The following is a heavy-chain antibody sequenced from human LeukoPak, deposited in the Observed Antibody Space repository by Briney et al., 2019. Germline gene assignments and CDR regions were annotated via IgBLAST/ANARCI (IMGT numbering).Heavy chain of an antibody. V-gene: IGHV3-23*01. Sequence: GGSLRLSCAASGFTFSSYAMSWVRQAPGKGLEWVSAISGRGYSTYYADSVKGRFTISRDNSKNTLYPQMNSLRAEDTAVYYCATFGVIVRNDYYDYWGQGALVAVSS. J-gene: IGHJ4*02. CDR3: ATFGVIVRNDYYDY. D-gene: IGHD3-3*01. CDR2: ISGRGYST. CDR1: GFTFSSYA.